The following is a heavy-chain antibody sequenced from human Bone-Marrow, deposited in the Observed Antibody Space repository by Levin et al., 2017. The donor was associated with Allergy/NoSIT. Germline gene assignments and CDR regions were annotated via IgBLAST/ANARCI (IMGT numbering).Heavy chain of an antibody. V-gene: IGHV4-31*03. D-gene: IGHD3-10*01. Sequence: SETLSLTCTVSGDSISSGGYYWSWIRQHPGKGLEWIGYIYHSGSTYYNPSLKGRVTISVDTSKNEFSLKLSSVTAADTAVFYCARGEYSYGSGSYYLDYWGQATLVTVSS. CDR2: IYHSGST. CDR1: GDSISSGGYY. J-gene: IGHJ4*02. CDR3: ARGEYSYGSGSYYLDY.